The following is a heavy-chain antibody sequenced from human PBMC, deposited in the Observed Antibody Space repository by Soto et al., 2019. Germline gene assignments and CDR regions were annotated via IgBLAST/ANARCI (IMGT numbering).Heavy chain of an antibody. Sequence: ASVKVSCKASGYTFTSYGISWVRQAPGQGLEWMGWISAYNGNTSYAQKLQGRVTMTTDTSTSTAYMELRSLRSDDTAVYYCAREDPQQLWFRPFDYWGQGTLVTVSS. CDR1: GYTFTSYG. J-gene: IGHJ4*02. D-gene: IGHD5-18*01. V-gene: IGHV1-18*04. CDR2: ISAYNGNT. CDR3: AREDPQQLWFRPFDY.